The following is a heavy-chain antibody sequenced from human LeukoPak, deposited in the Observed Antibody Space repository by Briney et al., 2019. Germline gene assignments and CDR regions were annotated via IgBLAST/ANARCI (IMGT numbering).Heavy chain of an antibody. CDR2: IKQDGSEK. V-gene: IGHV3-7*03. J-gene: IGHJ4*02. CDR3: AKDIRGSTSWYGLDY. Sequence: GGSLRLSCAASGFTFSGYWMSWVRQTPGKGLEWVANIKQDGSEKYSVDSVKGRFTISRDNAKNSLYLQMNSLRPEDTALYYCAKDIRGSTSWYGLDYWGQGTLVTVSS. D-gene: IGHD2-2*01. CDR1: GFTFSGYW.